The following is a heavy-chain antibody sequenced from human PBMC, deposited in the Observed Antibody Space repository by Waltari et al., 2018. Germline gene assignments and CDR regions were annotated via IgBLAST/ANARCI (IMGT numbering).Heavy chain of an antibody. Sequence: QVQLQQWGAGLLKPSETLSLTCAVYGGSFSGYYWSWIRQPPGKGLEWIGEINHSGSTNSNPSLKSRVTISVDTSKNQFALKLSSVTAADTAVYYCARGYGSGSYYNVIWFDPWGQGTLVTVSS. CDR2: INHSGST. CDR3: ARGYGSGSYYNVIWFDP. CDR1: GGSFSGYY. V-gene: IGHV4-34*01. J-gene: IGHJ5*02. D-gene: IGHD3-10*01.